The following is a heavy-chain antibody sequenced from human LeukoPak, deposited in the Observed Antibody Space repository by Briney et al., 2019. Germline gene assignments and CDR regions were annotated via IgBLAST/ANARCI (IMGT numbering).Heavy chain of an antibody. CDR3: ARDGSDSTGYYYAL. Sequence: GGSLRLSCAASEFSVGSNYMTWVRQAPGKGLEWVSLIYSGGSTYYADSVKGRFTISRDNSKNTLYLQMNSLRAEDTAVYYCARDGSDSTGYYYALWGQGTLVTVSS. V-gene: IGHV3-66*01. CDR2: IYSGGST. J-gene: IGHJ4*02. D-gene: IGHD3-22*01. CDR1: EFSVGSNY.